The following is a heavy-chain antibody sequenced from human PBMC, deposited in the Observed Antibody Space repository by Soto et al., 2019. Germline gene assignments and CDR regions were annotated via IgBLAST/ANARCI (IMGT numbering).Heavy chain of an antibody. J-gene: IGHJ5*02. V-gene: IGHV3-33*01. CDR3: ARDKPAYCSGGSCYRRNWFGP. CDR2: IWYDGSNK. D-gene: IGHD2-15*01. Sequence: GGSLRLSCPASGFTFSSYGMHCVRQAPGKGREWVAVIWYDGSNKYYADSVKGRFTISRDNSKNTLYLQMNSLRAEETAVYYCARDKPAYCSGGSCYRRNWFGPWGQGTPGHRLL. CDR1: GFTFSSYG.